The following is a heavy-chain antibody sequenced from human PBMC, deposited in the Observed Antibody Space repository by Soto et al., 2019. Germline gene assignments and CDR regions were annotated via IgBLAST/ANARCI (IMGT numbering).Heavy chain of an antibody. V-gene: IGHV1-18*01. CDR1: GYTFTSFG. D-gene: IGHD1-26*01. Sequence: QVQLVQSGAEVKKPGASVKVSCKASGYTFTSFGISWVRQAPGQGLEWMGWISAYNGSTNYAENLQGRVTMTTDTSTSTAYMELRSLTSDDTAVYYCARDHRSGTDAFDIWGQGTMVTVSS. CDR3: ARDHRSGTDAFDI. J-gene: IGHJ3*02. CDR2: ISAYNGST.